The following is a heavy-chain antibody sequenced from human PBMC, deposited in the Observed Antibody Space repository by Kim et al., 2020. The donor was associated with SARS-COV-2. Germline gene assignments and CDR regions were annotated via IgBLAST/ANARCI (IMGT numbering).Heavy chain of an antibody. J-gene: IGHJ4*02. D-gene: IGHD3-3*01. Sequence: GGSLRLSCAASGFTFGDYAMHWVRQAPGKGLEWVSGISWNSGSIGYADSVKGRFTISRDNAKNSLYLQMNSLRAEDTALYYCAKDHKLRFLEWLSFGGYFDYWGPGTLVTVSS. CDR3: AKDHKLRFLEWLSFGGYFDY. CDR1: GFTFGDYA. V-gene: IGHV3-9*01. CDR2: ISWNSGSI.